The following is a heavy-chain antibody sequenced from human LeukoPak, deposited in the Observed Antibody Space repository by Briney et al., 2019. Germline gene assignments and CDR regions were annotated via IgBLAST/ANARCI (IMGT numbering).Heavy chain of an antibody. V-gene: IGHV1-8*03. CDR1: VYTFTSYD. D-gene: IGHD2-15*01. Sequence: GASVKVSCKASVYTFTSYDINWVRQAPGQGRAWMGWMNPNSGNTGYAQKFQGRATITRDTSINTAYMELSSLRSEDTAVYYCARAGKRYCSGGSCDNWFDPWGQGTLVTVSS. CDR2: MNPNSGNT. J-gene: IGHJ5*02. CDR3: ARAGKRYCSGGSCDNWFDP.